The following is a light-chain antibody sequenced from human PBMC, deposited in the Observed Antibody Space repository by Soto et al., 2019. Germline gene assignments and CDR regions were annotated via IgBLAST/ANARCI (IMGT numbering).Light chain of an antibody. CDR2: KAS. V-gene: IGKV1-5*03. J-gene: IGKJ1*01. CDR3: QHYNSYSEA. Sequence: EIQITRCSSSLSAAVGDRVIIPCRASQSISRYVNWYQQKPGKAPELMIYKASTLKSGVPSRFSGSRSGTEFTLTISSLQPDDVATYYCQHYNSYSEALGQGTKVDIK. CDR1: QSISRY.